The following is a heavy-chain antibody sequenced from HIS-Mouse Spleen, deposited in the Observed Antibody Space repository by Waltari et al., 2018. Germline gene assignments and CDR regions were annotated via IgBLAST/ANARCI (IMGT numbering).Heavy chain of an antibody. CDR3: AVRKVAARPYYFDY. D-gene: IGHD6-6*01. CDR1: GFTFSSYW. Sequence: EVQLVESGGGLVQPGESLRLSCAASGFTFSSYWMSWVRQAPGKGLEWVANIKQDGSEKYDVDSVKGRFTISRDNAKNSLYLQMNSLRAEDTAVYYCAVRKVAARPYYFDYWGQGTLVTVSS. J-gene: IGHJ4*02. CDR2: IKQDGSEK. V-gene: IGHV3-7*01.